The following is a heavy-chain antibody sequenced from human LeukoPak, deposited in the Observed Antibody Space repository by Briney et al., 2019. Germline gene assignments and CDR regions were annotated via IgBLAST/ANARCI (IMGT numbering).Heavy chain of an antibody. CDR1: GFTFRTFG. V-gene: IGHV3-30*18. J-gene: IGHJ5*02. Sequence: SGGSLRLSCAASGFTFRTFGMHWVRQAPGKGLEWVAIISYDGSNKYYADSVKGRFTISRDNSKNTLYLQMNTLRAEDTAVYYCAKDVSWNWFDPWGQGTLVTVSS. CDR3: AKDVSWNWFDP. CDR2: ISYDGSNK.